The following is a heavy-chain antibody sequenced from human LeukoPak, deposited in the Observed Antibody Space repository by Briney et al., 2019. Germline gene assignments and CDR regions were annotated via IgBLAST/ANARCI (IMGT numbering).Heavy chain of an antibody. J-gene: IGHJ3*02. Sequence: ASVKVSCKASGGTFSSYAINWVRQAPGQGLEWMGEIIPILETTNYAQKFQGRVTITADKSTSTAYMELSSLRSEDTAVYYCSSGSYHDAFDIWGQGTMVTVSS. V-gene: IGHV1-69*06. CDR1: GGTFSSYA. CDR2: IIPILETT. CDR3: SSGSYHDAFDI. D-gene: IGHD1-26*01.